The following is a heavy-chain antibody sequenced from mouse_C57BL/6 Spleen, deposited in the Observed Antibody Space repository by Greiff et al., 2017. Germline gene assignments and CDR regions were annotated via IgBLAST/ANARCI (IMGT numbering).Heavy chain of an antibody. CDR3: ARRDGNFYYAMDY. CDR2: INTSSGYT. CDR1: GYTFTSYT. Sequence: VQVVESGAELARPGASVKMSCKASGYTFTSYTMHWVNQRPGQGLEWIGYINTSSGYTKYNQKFKDKATLTADKSSSTAYMQLSSLTSEDSAVYYCARRDGNFYYAMDYWGQGTSVTVSS. D-gene: IGHD2-1*01. V-gene: IGHV1-4*01. J-gene: IGHJ4*01.